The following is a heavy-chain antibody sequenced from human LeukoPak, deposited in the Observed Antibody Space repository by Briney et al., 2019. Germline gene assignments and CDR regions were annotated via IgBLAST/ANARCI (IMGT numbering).Heavy chain of an antibody. CDR1: GFTLTTYA. Sequence: GGSLRLSCAVSGFTLTTYAMSWVRQAPGKGLEWVSAISGSGGVTWYADSVKGRFSVSRDTSKNTLFLQMNSLRADDTALYYCAKDRAYPNDVFDVWGQGTMVTVS. J-gene: IGHJ3*01. CDR3: AKDRAYPNDVFDV. D-gene: IGHD2-21*01. CDR2: ISGSGGVT. V-gene: IGHV3-23*01.